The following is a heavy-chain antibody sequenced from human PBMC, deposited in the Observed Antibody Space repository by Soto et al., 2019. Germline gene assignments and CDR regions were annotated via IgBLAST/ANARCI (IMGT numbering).Heavy chain of an antibody. CDR3: ARATLYDSSGYYYPYDY. CDR1: GFTFSSYS. J-gene: IGHJ4*02. Sequence: LRLSCAASGFTFSSYSMNWVRQAPGKGLEWVSSISSSSYIYYADSVKGRFTISRDNAKNSLYLQMNSLRAEDTAVYYCARATLYDSSGYYYPYDYWGQGTLVTVSS. CDR2: ISSSSYI. D-gene: IGHD3-22*01. V-gene: IGHV3-21*01.